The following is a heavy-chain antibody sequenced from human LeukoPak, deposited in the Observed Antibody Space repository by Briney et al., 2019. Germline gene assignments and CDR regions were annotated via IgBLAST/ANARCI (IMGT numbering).Heavy chain of an antibody. Sequence: GGSLRLSCAASGFTFSSYAMSWVREAPGKGLEWVSAISGSGGSTYYADSVKGRFTISRDNSKNTLYLQMNSLRAEDRAVYYCAKGLLSGGFDYWGRGTLVTVSS. CDR2: ISGSGGST. CDR3: AKGLLSGGFDY. D-gene: IGHD2-21*02. V-gene: IGHV3-23*01. J-gene: IGHJ4*02. CDR1: GFTFSSYA.